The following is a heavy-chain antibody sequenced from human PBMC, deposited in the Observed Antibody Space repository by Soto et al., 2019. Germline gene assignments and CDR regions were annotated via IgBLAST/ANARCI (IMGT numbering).Heavy chain of an antibody. J-gene: IGHJ4*02. V-gene: IGHV1-69*01. CDR2: IIPFFGTP. Sequence: QVQLVQSGAEVKKPGSSVKVSCKASGGIFSTYAISWLRQAPGQGLEWVGGIIPFFGTPNYAQRFQGRFTITADESTSTAYMELSRLRSEDTAVYYCARDRDDYGSGNYYNRIDFWGQGTLVTVSS. D-gene: IGHD3-10*01. CDR3: ARDRDDYGSGNYYNRIDF. CDR1: GGIFSTYA.